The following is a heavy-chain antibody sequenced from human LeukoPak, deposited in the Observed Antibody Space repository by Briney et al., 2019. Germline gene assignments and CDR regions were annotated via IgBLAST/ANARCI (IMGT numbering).Heavy chain of an antibody. Sequence: SQTLSLTCTVSGGSISSGDYYWSWIRQPPGKGLEWIGYIYYSGSTYYNPSLKSRVTISVDRSKNQFSLKLSSVTAADTAVYYCATSLYSSRGLDAFDIWGQGTMVTVSS. D-gene: IGHD6-13*01. CDR1: GGSISSGDYY. CDR2: IYYSGST. V-gene: IGHV4-30-4*08. CDR3: ATSLYSSRGLDAFDI. J-gene: IGHJ3*02.